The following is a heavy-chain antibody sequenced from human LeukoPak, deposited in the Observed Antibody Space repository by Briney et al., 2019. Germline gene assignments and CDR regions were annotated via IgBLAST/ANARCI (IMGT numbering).Heavy chain of an antibody. CDR3: AVSISGYYSGFDY. CDR1: AYSFANCW. CDR2: IYPGDSDT. J-gene: IGHJ4*02. V-gene: IGHV5-51*01. Sequence: GESMKISSEGSAYSFANCWIGWVLQMPGKGLEWLGIIYPGDSDTRYSPSFQGQVSISVDKSISTAYLQWSSLEASDTAMYYCAVSISGYYSGFDYWGQGTLVTVSS. D-gene: IGHD3-22*01.